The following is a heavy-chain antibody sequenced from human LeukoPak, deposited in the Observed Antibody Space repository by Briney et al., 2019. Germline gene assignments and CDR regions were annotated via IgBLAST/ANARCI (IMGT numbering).Heavy chain of an antibody. Sequence: GASVKVSCKASGGTFSSYAISWVRQAPGQGLEWMGGIIPIFGTANYAQKFQGRVTITADESTSTAYMELSSLRSEDTAVYYCASVRGYSYEPRFDYWGQGTLVTVSS. CDR3: ASVRGYSYEPRFDY. V-gene: IGHV1-69*13. CDR1: GGTFSSYA. CDR2: IIPIFGTA. J-gene: IGHJ4*02. D-gene: IGHD5-18*01.